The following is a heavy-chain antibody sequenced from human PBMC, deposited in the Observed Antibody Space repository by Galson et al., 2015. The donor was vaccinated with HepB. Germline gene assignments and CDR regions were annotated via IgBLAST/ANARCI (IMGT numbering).Heavy chain of an antibody. V-gene: IGHV3-30*02. CDR2: IRYDGNNK. D-gene: IGHD3-16*01. J-gene: IGHJ4*02. Sequence: SLRLSCAASGFTFNFYGMHWVRQAPGKGLEWVTFIRYDGNNKYYADSVKGRFTLSRDNSKNTLYLQMNSLRAEDTAVYYCVREQMSGGYFDYRGQGTLVTVSS. CDR3: VREQMSGGYFDY. CDR1: GFTFNFYG.